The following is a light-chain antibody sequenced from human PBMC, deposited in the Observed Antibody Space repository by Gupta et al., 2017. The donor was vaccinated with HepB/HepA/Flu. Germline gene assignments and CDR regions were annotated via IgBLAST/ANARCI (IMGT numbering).Light chain of an antibody. CDR3: AAWDDSLNGVV. CDR1: SSNIGTYT. Sequence: QALLTQSPSASGTLTQRVSISCSGSSSNIGTYTVNRYQQLPGTAPKTHAYGNNQRPSGVPDRFSGSKSGSSAALAISGLQSEDEADYYCAAWDDSLNGVVFGGGTKLTVL. V-gene: IGLV1-44*01. CDR2: GNN. J-gene: IGLJ2*01.